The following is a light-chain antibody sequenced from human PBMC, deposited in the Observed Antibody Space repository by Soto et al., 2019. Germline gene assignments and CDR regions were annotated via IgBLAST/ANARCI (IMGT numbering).Light chain of an antibody. CDR2: GNS. Sequence: QSVLTQPPSVSGAPGQRVTISCTGSSSNIGAGYDVHWYQQLPGTAPKLLIYGNSNRPSGVPDRFSGSKSGTSASLAITGLQAEDEADYYCTSYTRRTLIFGGGTKVTVL. J-gene: IGLJ2*01. CDR1: SSNIGAGYD. CDR3: TSYTRRTLI. V-gene: IGLV1-40*01.